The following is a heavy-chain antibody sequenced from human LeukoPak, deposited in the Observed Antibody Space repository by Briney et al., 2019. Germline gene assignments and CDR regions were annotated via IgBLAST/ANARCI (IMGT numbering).Heavy chain of an antibody. J-gene: IGHJ5*02. Sequence: PGGSLRLSCAASGFTFSLYGMHWVRQAPGKGLEWVAVVSFDGSNKYYADSVKGRFTISRDNSKNTLYLQMNSLRAEDTAVYYCAREKIQLWLNNWFDPWGQGTLVTVSS. CDR1: GFTFSLYG. D-gene: IGHD5-18*01. V-gene: IGHV3-30*03. CDR3: AREKIQLWLNNWFDP. CDR2: VSFDGSNK.